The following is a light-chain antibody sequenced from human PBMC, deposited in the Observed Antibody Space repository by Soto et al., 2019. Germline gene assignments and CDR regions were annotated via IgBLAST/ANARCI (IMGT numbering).Light chain of an antibody. CDR1: QGISNY. CDR2: AES. Sequence: IQLTQFPSSLSASVGDRVTINCRASQGISNYLAWYQQEPGKVPKILIYAESTLQSGVPSRLSGSGSGTDLTLTISRLQPEDVATYYCQKYNSAPITFGQGTRLEIK. J-gene: IGKJ5*01. V-gene: IGKV1-27*01. CDR3: QKYNSAPIT.